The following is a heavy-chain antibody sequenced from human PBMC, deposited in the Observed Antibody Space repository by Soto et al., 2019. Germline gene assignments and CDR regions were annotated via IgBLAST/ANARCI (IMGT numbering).Heavy chain of an antibody. V-gene: IGHV4-31*03. D-gene: IGHD3-22*01. J-gene: IGHJ5*02. CDR3: ARRDRSGYSYWFDS. CDR2: ISYSGST. CDR1: GVSISDGYY. Sequence: PSETLSLTCTVSGVSISDGYYWSWIREHPGKGLEWIGSISYSGSTSYNPSLKSRLTISVDRSKSQFSLNLSSVTAADTAVYYCARRDRSGYSYWFDSWGQGTRVRVYS.